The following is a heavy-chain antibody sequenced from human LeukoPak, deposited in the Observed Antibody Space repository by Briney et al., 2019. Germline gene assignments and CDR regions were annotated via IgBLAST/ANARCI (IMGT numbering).Heavy chain of an antibody. J-gene: IGHJ4*02. D-gene: IGHD3-16*02. CDR3: ARGRMITFGGVIVSTHYYFDY. Sequence: SETLSLTCTVSGGSISSGGYYWSWIRQPPGKGLEWIGEINHSGSTNYNPSLKSRVTISVDTSKNQFSLKLSSVTAADTAVYYCARGRMITFGGVIVSTHYYFDYWGQGTLVTVSS. CDR2: INHSGST. V-gene: IGHV4-39*07. CDR1: GGSISSGGYY.